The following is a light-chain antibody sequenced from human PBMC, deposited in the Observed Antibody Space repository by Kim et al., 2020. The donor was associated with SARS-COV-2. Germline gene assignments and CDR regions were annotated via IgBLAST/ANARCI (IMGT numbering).Light chain of an antibody. CDR3: AAWDDSLSGVV. Sequence: GQRVTISCSGSSSNIGSTYVYWYQQLPETAPKHLIYRNYQRPSGVPGRFSGSKSGTSASLAISGLRSEDEADYYCAAWDDSLSGVVFGGGTQLTVL. V-gene: IGLV1-47*01. J-gene: IGLJ2*01. CDR2: RNY. CDR1: SSNIGSTY.